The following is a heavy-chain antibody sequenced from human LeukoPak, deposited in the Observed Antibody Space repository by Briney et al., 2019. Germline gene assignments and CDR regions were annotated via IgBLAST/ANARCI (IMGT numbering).Heavy chain of an antibody. CDR3: ATPKRHSSGWIEAFDY. Sequence: GGSLRLSCEASGITFNKYRIHWVRQAPGKGLEWVAVISYDGSNKYYADSVKGRFTISRDNSKNTLYLQMNSLRAEDTAVYYCATPKRHSSGWIEAFDYWGQGTLVTVSS. D-gene: IGHD6-19*01. CDR1: GITFNKYR. CDR2: ISYDGSNK. J-gene: IGHJ4*02. V-gene: IGHV3-30-3*01.